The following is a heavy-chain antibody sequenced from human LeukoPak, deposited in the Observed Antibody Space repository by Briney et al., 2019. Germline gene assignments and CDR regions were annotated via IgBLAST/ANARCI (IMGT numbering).Heavy chain of an antibody. CDR2: INSDGSST. J-gene: IGHJ4*02. D-gene: IGHD3-22*01. CDR1: GFTFSSYW. Sequence: SGGSLRLSCAASGFTFSSYWMHWVRQAPGKGLVWVSRINSDGSSTSYADSVKGRFTISRDNAKNTLYLQMNSLRAEDTAVYYCARLYDSSGPFDYWGQGTLVTVSS. V-gene: IGHV3-74*01. CDR3: ARLYDSSGPFDY.